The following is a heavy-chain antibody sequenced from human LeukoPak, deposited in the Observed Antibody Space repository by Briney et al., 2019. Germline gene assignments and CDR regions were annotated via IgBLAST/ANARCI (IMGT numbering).Heavy chain of an antibody. CDR2: IYHSGNT. CDR3: ARVPYGEYAFDI. CDR1: GDSISSGGYY. D-gene: IGHD4-17*01. J-gene: IGHJ3*02. V-gene: IGHV4-31*03. Sequence: SQTLSLTCTVSGDSISSGGYYWSWIRQHPGKGLEWIGNIYHSGNTYYNPSLKSRVTISVDTSKNQFSLKLSSVTAADTAVYYCARVPYGEYAFDIWGQGTMVTVSS.